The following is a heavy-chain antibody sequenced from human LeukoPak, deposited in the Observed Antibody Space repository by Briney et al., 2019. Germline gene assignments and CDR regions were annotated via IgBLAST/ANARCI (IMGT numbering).Heavy chain of an antibody. Sequence: SSETLSLTCTVSGGSISSYYWSWIRQPAGKGLEWIGRIYTSGSTNYDPSLKSRVTMSVDTSKSQFSLKLSSVTAADTAVYYCARGIQGWRYNWFDPWGQGTLVTVSS. J-gene: IGHJ5*02. CDR2: IYTSGST. CDR3: ARGIQGWRYNWFDP. CDR1: GGSISSYY. D-gene: IGHD2-15*01. V-gene: IGHV4-4*07.